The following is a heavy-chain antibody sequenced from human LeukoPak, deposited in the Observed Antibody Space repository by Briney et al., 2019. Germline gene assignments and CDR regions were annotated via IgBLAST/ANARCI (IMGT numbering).Heavy chain of an antibody. CDR2: VSYGGST. D-gene: IGHD3-16*01. CDR3: ARHSGLGVVSPYSDY. Sequence: SETLSLTCTVFGGSISSSSHCWGWIRQPPGKGLEWIGIVSYGGSTHSSPSLKSRVTLAVDTSRNQFSLKLTSVTAADTAVYYCARHSGLGVVSPYSDYWGQGTLVTVSS. V-gene: IGHV4-39*01. J-gene: IGHJ4*02. CDR1: GGSISSSSHC.